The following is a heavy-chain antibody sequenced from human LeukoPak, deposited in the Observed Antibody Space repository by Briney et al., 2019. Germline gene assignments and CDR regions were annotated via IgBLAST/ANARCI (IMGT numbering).Heavy chain of an antibody. D-gene: IGHD3-10*01. J-gene: IGHJ4*02. CDR1: GFTFSSYA. V-gene: IGHV3-23*01. Sequence: GGSLRLSCAASGFTFSSYAMSWVRQAPGKGLEWVVAISGSGGSTYYADSVKGRFTISRDNSKNTLYLQMNSLRAEDTAVYYCAKDLLLWFGAAFDYWGQGTLVTVPS. CDR2: ISGSGGST. CDR3: AKDLLLWFGAAFDY.